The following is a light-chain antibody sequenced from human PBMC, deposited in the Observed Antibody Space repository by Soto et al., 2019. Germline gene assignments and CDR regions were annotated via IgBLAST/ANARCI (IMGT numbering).Light chain of an antibody. V-gene: IGKV1-39*01. Sequence: DIQMTQSPSTLSASVGDRVTITCRASQTITTWLAWYQQKPGKAPKLLIYAASNLQSGVPSRFSGSGSGSYFTLTISSLQPEDFATYYCQQSYITPWTFGQGTKVDIK. J-gene: IGKJ1*01. CDR3: QQSYITPWT. CDR2: AAS. CDR1: QTITTW.